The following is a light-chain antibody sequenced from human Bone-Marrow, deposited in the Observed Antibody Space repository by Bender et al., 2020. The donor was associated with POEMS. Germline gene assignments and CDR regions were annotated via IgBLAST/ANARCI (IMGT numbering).Light chain of an antibody. CDR1: NLGDKY. J-gene: IGLJ2*01. CDR3: QAWDSRRGI. V-gene: IGLV3-1*01. CDR2: QDK. Sequence: SYELTQPPSVSVSPGQTASITCSGDNLGDKYVCWFQQKPGQSPVLVIYQDKKRPSGIPERFSGSNSGNTATLTISGTQAMDEADYYCQAWDSRRGIFGGGTKVTVL.